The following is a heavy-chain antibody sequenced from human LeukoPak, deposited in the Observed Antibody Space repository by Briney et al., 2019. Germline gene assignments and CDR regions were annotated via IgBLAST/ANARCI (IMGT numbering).Heavy chain of an antibody. CDR3: ARPVGSGYCSSTSCYGYYSND. Sequence: GESLKISCKASGYNFSFSWIGWVRQRPGKGLEWMGIIYVGDSDTRYSPSFQGQVTISADRSTSTAYLQWSSLKASDSAMYYCARPVGSGYCSSTSCYGYYSNDWGQGTLVTVSS. J-gene: IGHJ4*02. D-gene: IGHD2-2*03. CDR1: GYNFSFSW. CDR2: IYVGDSDT. V-gene: IGHV5-51*01.